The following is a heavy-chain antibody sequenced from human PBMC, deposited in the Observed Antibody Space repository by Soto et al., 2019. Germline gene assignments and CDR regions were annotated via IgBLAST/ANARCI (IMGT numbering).Heavy chain of an antibody. Sequence: ASVKVSCKASGYTFTTYDLSWVRQAPGQGLEWMGWISAYNGNTNYAQNLQGRVTMTTDTSTSTAYMELRSLRSDDTAVYYCARVVSCYYDLDVWGQGTAVTVSS. D-gene: IGHD2-15*01. CDR3: ARVVSCYYDLDV. V-gene: IGHV1-18*01. CDR2: ISAYNGNT. J-gene: IGHJ6*02. CDR1: GYTFTTYD.